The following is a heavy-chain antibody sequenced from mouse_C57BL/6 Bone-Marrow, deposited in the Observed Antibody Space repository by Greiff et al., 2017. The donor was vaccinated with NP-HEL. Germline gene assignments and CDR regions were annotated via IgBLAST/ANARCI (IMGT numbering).Heavy chain of an antibody. D-gene: IGHD1-1*01. V-gene: IGHV4-1*01. CDR2: INPDSSTI. Sequence: EVKLQESGGGLVQPGGSLKLSCAASGIDFSRYWMRWVRRAPGKGLEWIGEINPDSSTINYAPSLKDKFIISRDNAKNTLYLQMSKVRSEDTALYYCASRVYYYGSSYRFAYWGQGTLVTVSA. J-gene: IGHJ3*01. CDR3: ASRVYYYGSSYRFAY. CDR1: GIDFSRYW.